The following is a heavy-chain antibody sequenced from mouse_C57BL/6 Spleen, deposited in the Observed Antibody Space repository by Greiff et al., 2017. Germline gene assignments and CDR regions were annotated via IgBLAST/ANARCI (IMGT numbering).Heavy chain of an antibody. CDR3: AKPYDGYLYYAMDY. CDR1: GFSLTSYG. CDR2: IWSGGST. D-gene: IGHD2-3*01. Sequence: VKLMESGPGLVQPSQSLSITCTVSGFSLTSYGVHWVRQPPGTGLEWLGVIWSGGSTDYNAAFISRLSISKDNSKSQVFFKMNSLQADDTAIYYCAKPYDGYLYYAMDYWGQGTSVTVSS. V-gene: IGHV2-4*01. J-gene: IGHJ4*01.